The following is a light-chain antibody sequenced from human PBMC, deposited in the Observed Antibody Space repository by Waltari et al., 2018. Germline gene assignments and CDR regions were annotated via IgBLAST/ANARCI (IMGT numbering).Light chain of an antibody. J-gene: IGKJ2*01. Sequence: DIQMTQSPSSLSASVGDRVTITCRTGQSINTYLNWYQQKPGKAPRFLIYAASTLLSGVPSRFSGSGSGTYFTLTINGLQAEDSATYYCQQSYSPPFTFGHGTSLEI. V-gene: IGKV1-39*01. CDR3: QQSYSPPFT. CDR1: QSINTY. CDR2: AAS.